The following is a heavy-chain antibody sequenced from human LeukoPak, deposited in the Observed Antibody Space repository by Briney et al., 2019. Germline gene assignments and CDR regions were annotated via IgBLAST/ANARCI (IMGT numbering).Heavy chain of an antibody. J-gene: IGHJ3*02. CDR2: IYYSGST. Sequence: SETLSLTCTVSGGSISSYYWSWIRQPPGKGLEWIGYIYYSGSTNYNPSLKSRVTISVDTSKNQFSLKLSSVTAADTAVYYCARGEDQGYCSGGSCYSKGDAFDIWGQGTMVTVSS. V-gene: IGHV4-59*01. CDR3: ARGEDQGYCSGGSCYSKGDAFDI. CDR1: GGSISSYY. D-gene: IGHD2-15*01.